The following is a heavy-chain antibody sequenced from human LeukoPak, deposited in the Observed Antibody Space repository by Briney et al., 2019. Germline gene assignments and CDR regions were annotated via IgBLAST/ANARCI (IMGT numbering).Heavy chain of an antibody. CDR2: INTVSGVT. CDR3: ARDNYDAFDF. J-gene: IGHJ3*01. V-gene: IGHV1-2*02. Sequence: GASVKVSCKASGYTFTGYYMHWMRQAPGQGLEWMGWINTVSGVTNYAQKFQGRVTMTRDTSMNTADMELSGLRSDDTAVYFCARDNYDAFDFWGQGTMVTVSS. CDR1: GYTFTGYY. D-gene: IGHD1-1*01.